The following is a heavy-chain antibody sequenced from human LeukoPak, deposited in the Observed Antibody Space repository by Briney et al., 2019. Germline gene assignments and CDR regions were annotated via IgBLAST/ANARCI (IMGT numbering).Heavy chain of an antibody. CDR3: ARGDILSYYMDV. Sequence: GRSLRLSCAASGFAFSRYGMHWVRQAPGKGLEWVAVIWYDGSNKYYADSVKGRFTISRDNSKNTLYLQMNSLRAEDTAVYYCARGDILSYYMDVWGKGTTVTVSS. V-gene: IGHV3-33*01. CDR1: GFAFSRYG. D-gene: IGHD3-9*01. J-gene: IGHJ6*03. CDR2: IWYDGSNK.